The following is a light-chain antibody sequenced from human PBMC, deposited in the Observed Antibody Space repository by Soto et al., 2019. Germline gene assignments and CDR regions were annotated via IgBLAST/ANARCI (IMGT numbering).Light chain of an antibody. CDR3: QQYNGYQYT. CDR2: KAS. Sequence: DIQMTQSPSTLSASVGDRVTITCRASQSISSWLAWYQQKPGKAPKLLIYKASSLESGVPSRFGGSGSGTEFTLTISSLQPDDFATYYCQQYNGYQYTFGQGTKLEIK. CDR1: QSISSW. J-gene: IGKJ2*01. V-gene: IGKV1-5*03.